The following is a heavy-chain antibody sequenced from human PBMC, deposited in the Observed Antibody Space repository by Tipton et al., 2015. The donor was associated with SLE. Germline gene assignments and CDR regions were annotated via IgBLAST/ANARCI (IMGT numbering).Heavy chain of an antibody. D-gene: IGHD3-22*01. Sequence: TLSLTCTVSGGSVSSGSYYWSWIRQPPGKGLEWIGYIYYSGSTNYNPSLKSRVTISVDTSKNQFSLKLSSVTAADTAVYYCGRDISTYSYDSSGFYYFDNWGQGTLVTVSS. CDR3: GRDISTYSYDSSGFYYFDN. CDR2: IYYSGST. J-gene: IGHJ4*02. CDR1: GGSVSSGSYY. V-gene: IGHV4-61*01.